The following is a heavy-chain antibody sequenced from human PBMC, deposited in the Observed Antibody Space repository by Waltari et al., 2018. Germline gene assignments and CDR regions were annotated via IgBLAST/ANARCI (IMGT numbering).Heavy chain of an antibody. J-gene: IGHJ4*02. V-gene: IGHV3-21*01. CDR1: CLPLHRYS. CDR3: ARWPGD. D-gene: IGHD7-27*01. CDR2: ISSSSIYI. Sequence: VQLVGSGGGLVQPTGSLRLTCAASCLPLHRYSMTWVRQAPGKGLGWVSSISSSSIYIYYADAVKSRFTISRDNAKNSLYLQMNSLRAEDTAVYYCARWPGDWGQGTLVTVSS.